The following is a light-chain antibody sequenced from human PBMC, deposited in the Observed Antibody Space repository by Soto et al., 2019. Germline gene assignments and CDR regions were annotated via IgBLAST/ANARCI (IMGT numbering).Light chain of an antibody. CDR2: AVN. J-gene: IGLJ1*01. CDR1: SSDVGSYNL. V-gene: IGLV2-23*02. CDR3: CSFAGSVTFYV. Sequence: QSVLTQPASVSGSPGQSITISCTGTSSDVGSYNLVSWYQQHPGKAPKLMIYAVNKRPSGISSRFSGSKSGNTASLTISGLQAEDEADYYCCSFAGSVTFYVFGTGTKVTVL.